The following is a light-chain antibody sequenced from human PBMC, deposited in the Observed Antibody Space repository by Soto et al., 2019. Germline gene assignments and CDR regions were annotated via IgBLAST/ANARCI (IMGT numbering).Light chain of an antibody. Sequence: EIVLTQSPGTLSLSPGERATVSGRASQSVTNNYLAWDQLKPGQAPRLLIYPASNRVTGIPARFSGSGSGTDFTLTISRLEPEDSAVYYCQQYWRTPPFTFGTGTNVYIK. J-gene: IGKJ3*01. V-gene: IGKV3-20*01. CDR1: QSVTNNY. CDR2: PAS. CDR3: QQYWRTPPFT.